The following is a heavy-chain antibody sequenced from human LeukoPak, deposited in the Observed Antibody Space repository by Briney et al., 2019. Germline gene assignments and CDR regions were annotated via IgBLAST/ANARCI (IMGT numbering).Heavy chain of an antibody. Sequence: SETLSLTCAVYGGSFSGYYWSWIRQPPGKGLEWIGEINHSGSTNYNPSLKSRVTISVDTSKNQFSLKLNSVTAADTAVYYCAKSDGYGLVDIWGQGTMVTVSS. CDR3: AKSDGYGLVDI. J-gene: IGHJ3*02. CDR2: INHSGST. D-gene: IGHD3-10*01. CDR1: GGSFSGYY. V-gene: IGHV4-34*01.